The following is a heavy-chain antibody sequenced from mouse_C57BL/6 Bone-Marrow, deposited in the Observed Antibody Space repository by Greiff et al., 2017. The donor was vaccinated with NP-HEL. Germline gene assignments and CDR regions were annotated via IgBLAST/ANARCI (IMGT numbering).Heavy chain of an antibody. CDR3: ARWAYYSIHWYFDV. CDR2: IYPRSGNT. Sequence: QVHVKQSGAELARPGASVKLSCKASGYTFTSYGISWVKQRTGQGLEWIGEIYPRSGNTYYTEKFKGKATLTADKSSSTAYMELRSLTSEDSAVYFCARWAYYSIHWYFDVWGTGTTVTVSS. J-gene: IGHJ1*03. D-gene: IGHD2-5*01. CDR1: GYTFTSYG. V-gene: IGHV1-81*01.